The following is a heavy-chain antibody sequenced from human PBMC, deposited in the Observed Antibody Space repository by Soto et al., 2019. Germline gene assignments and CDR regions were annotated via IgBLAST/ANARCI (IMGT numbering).Heavy chain of an antibody. CDR3: ARIRHFILTVHDHHYYIDV. Sequence: SGPTLVNPTQTLTLTCTFSGFSLSTSGMCVSWIRQPPGKALEWLARIDWDDDKYYSTSLKTRLTISKDASKNQVVLTMTNMDPVDTATYYCARIRHFILTVHDHHYYIDVRGTGTTVTRS. D-gene: IGHD3-9*01. J-gene: IGHJ6*03. V-gene: IGHV2-70*11. CDR2: IDWDDDK. CDR1: GFSLSTSGMC.